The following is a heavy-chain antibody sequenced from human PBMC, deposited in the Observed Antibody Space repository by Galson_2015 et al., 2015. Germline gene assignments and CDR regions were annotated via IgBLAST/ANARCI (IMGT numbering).Heavy chain of an antibody. CDR1: GYTFSDYA. V-gene: IGHV1-3*01. CDR3: AKGVWFAARIGYFPDY. Sequence: SVKVSCKASGYTFSDYAVNWVRQAPGQRLEWMGWINAGNGNTKYSQKFQGRVTITRDRSASTTYMELSGLRSEDSAVYYCAKGVWFAARIGYFPDYWGQGTLVTVSS. D-gene: IGHD3-10*01. CDR2: INAGNGNT. J-gene: IGHJ4*02.